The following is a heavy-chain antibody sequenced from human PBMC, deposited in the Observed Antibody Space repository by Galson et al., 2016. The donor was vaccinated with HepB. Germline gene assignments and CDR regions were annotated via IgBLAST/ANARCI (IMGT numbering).Heavy chain of an antibody. J-gene: IGHJ4*02. V-gene: IGHV3-21*01. CDR1: GFTFSTYT. D-gene: IGHD3-22*01. CDR3: ARKRAFGSSGYYLFDY. CDR2: ISRSSTYI. Sequence: SLRLSCAASGFTFSTYTMNWVRQAPGKGLEWVSSISRSSTYIYFTDSVKGRFTISRDNAKNSLYLQMNSLRAEDTAVYYCARKRAFGSSGYYLFDYWGQGTLVTVSS.